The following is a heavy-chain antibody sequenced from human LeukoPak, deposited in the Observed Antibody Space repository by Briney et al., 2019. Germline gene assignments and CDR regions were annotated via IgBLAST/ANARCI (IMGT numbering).Heavy chain of an antibody. Sequence: NPSETLSLTCTVSGGSISSYYWSWVRQPPGKGLEWIGCIYYGGSTNYNPSLKSRVTISVDTSKNQFSLKLTSVTAADTAVYYCARGVPEYYDFWSGYFYNFDHWGQGTLVTVSS. V-gene: IGHV4-59*01. D-gene: IGHD3-3*01. J-gene: IGHJ4*02. CDR2: IYYGGST. CDR1: GGSISSYY. CDR3: ARGVPEYYDFWSGYFYNFDH.